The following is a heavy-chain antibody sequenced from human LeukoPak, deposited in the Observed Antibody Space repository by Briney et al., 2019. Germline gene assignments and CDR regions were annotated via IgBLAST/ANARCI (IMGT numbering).Heavy chain of an antibody. CDR1: GVTVSTNY. CDR2: IYSGGST. CDR3: AIDAVAAAGY. J-gene: IGHJ4*02. V-gene: IGHV3-66*02. D-gene: IGHD6-19*01. Sequence: GGSLRLSCAASGVTVSTNYMSWGRQAPSQELEGGSVIYSGGSTYYADSVKGRFTISRDNSKNTLYLQMNCLRAEETAVYYCAIDAVAAAGYWGQGTLVTVSS.